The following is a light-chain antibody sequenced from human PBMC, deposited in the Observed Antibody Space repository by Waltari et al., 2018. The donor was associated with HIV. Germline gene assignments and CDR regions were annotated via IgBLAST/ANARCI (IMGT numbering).Light chain of an antibody. CDR3: SSYTSSSTPWI. CDR1: SSDVGGYNY. V-gene: IGLV2-14*01. Sequence: QSALTQPASVSGSPGQSITISCTGTSSDVGGYNYVSWYQQHPGKAPKLMIYEVSNRPSGFSNRFSGSKSGNTASLTISGLQAEDEADYYCSSYTSSSTPWIFGTATKVTVL. CDR2: EVS. J-gene: IGLJ1*01.